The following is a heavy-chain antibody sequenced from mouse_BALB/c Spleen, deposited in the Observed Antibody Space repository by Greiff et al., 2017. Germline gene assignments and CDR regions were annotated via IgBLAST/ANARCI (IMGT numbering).Heavy chain of an antibody. Sequence: VQLHQSGAELAKPGASVKMSCKASGYTFTSYWMHWVKQRPGQGLEWIGYINPSTGYTEYNQKFKDKATLTADKSSSTAYMQLSSLTSEDSAVYYCARRITGFYYAMDYWGQGTSVTVSS. CDR1: GYTFTSYW. D-gene: IGHD2-4*01. V-gene: IGHV1-7*01. CDR3: ARRITGFYYAMDY. J-gene: IGHJ4*01. CDR2: INPSTGYT.